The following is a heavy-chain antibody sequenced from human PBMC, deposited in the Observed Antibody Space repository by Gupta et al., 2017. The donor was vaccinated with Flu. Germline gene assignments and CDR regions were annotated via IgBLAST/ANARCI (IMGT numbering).Heavy chain of an antibody. CDR3: ARPDCSGRNGYSIRH. D-gene: IGHD2-15*01. CDR1: GYIFTDYR. Sequence: QLLLFGPVVQKPGASVKVSCQPPGYIFTDYRLHWIRRAPGQGFEWMGRVNSNGGGTDFAQKLQGRLSVTSDSSSSTGYMELGGLRADDTAIYYCARPDCSGRNGYSIRHGGQGTLVTVSS. V-gene: IGHV1-2*06. J-gene: IGHJ1*01. CDR2: VNSNGGGT.